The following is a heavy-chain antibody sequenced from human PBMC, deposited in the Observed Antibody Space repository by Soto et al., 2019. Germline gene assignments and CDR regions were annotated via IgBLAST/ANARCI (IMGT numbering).Heavy chain of an antibody. V-gene: IGHV1-18*01. Sequence: ASVKVSCKASGYTFTSYGISWVRQAPGQGLEWMGWISVYSGNTNYAQKLQGRVTMTRDTSTSTAYMELRSLRSDDTAVYYGARDKNGFSSGWSSFLRYWGQGTLVTVSS. D-gene: IGHD6-19*01. CDR3: ARDKNGFSSGWSSFLRY. CDR2: ISVYSGNT. J-gene: IGHJ4*02. CDR1: GYTFTSYG.